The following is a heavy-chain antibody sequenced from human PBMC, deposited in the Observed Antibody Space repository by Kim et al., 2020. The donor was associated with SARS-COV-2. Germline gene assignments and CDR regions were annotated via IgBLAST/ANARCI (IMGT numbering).Heavy chain of an antibody. CDR2: ISYDGSNQ. Sequence: GGSLRLSCTASGFTFGNYVMFWVRQAPGKGLEWVAVISYDGSNQYYADSVKGRFTISRDNSKNTMSLEINSLRADDTAVYYCARDASCWGQGTLVTVSS. V-gene: IGHV3-30-3*01. CDR1: GFTFGNYV. CDR3: ARDASC. J-gene: IGHJ4*02.